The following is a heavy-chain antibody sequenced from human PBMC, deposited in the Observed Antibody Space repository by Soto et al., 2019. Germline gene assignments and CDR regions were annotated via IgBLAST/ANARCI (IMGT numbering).Heavy chain of an antibody. J-gene: IGHJ4*02. Sequence: GSLRLSCAASGFTFGNYGMHWVRQPPGKGLEWMSSTLYDGSDKYYADSVRGRFTISRDGSKNTLYLQMNSLRAEDTAVYYCAKVIVGATPDYFDYWGQGTLVTVSS. CDR1: GFTFGNYG. CDR3: AKVIVGATPDYFDY. D-gene: IGHD1-26*01. CDR2: TLYDGSDK. V-gene: IGHV3-30*18.